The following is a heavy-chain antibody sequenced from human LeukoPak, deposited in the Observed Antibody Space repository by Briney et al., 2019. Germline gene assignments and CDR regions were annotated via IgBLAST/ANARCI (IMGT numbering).Heavy chain of an antibody. Sequence: PGGSLRLSCAASGFTFSSYGMSWVRQAPGKGLEWVSAISGSGGSTYYADSVKGRFTISRDNSKNTLYLQMNSLRAEDTAVYYCAKDGSTYYYDSSGYFWFDLWGQGTLVTVSS. CDR3: AKDGSTYYYDSSGYFWFDL. D-gene: IGHD3-22*01. CDR1: GFTFSSYG. J-gene: IGHJ5*02. V-gene: IGHV3-23*01. CDR2: ISGSGGST.